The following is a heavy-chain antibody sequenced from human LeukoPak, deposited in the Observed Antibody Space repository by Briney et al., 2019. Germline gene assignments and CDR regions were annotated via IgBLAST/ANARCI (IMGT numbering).Heavy chain of an antibody. V-gene: IGHV3-23*01. CDR1: GFTFSSYD. CDR3: AKDGYSRSWYY. Sequence: GGSLRLSCAASGFTFSSYDMSWVRQAPGKGLEWVSAISGSGGSTYYADSVKGRFTISRDNSKNTLYLQLNSLRAEGTAVYYCAKDGYSRSWYYWGQGTLVTVSS. D-gene: IGHD6-13*01. J-gene: IGHJ4*02. CDR2: ISGSGGST.